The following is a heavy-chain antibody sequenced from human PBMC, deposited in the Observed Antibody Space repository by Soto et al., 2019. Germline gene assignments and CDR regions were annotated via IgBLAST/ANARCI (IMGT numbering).Heavy chain of an antibody. D-gene: IGHD6-19*01. Sequence: ASVKVSCKASGYTFTSYAMHWVRQAPGQRLERMGWINAGNGNTKYSQKFQGRVTITRDTSASTAYMELSSLRSEDTAVYYCARRWGSSGWYSSVPKRSDYGMDVWGQGTTVTVSS. CDR1: GYTFTSYA. CDR2: INAGNGNT. CDR3: ARRWGSSGWYSSVPKRSDYGMDV. J-gene: IGHJ6*02. V-gene: IGHV1-3*01.